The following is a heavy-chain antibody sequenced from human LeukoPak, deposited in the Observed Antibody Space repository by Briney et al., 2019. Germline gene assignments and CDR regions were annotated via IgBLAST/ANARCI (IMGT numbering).Heavy chain of an antibody. CDR3: ARAVAGCLWY. Sequence: SETLSLTCAVYGGSFSGYYWSWIRQPPGKGLEWMGEINHSGSTNYNPSLKSRVTISVDTSKNQFSLKLSSVTAADTAVYYCARAVAGCLWYWGQGTLVTVSS. D-gene: IGHD6-19*01. CDR1: GGSFSGYY. V-gene: IGHV4-34*01. J-gene: IGHJ4*02. CDR2: INHSGST.